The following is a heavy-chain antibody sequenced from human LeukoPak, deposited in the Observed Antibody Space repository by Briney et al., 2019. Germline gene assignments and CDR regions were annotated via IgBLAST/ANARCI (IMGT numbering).Heavy chain of an antibody. J-gene: IGHJ4*02. CDR3: VRLVAVPDAYFDY. Sequence: PGGSLRLSCAASGFTFSSYSMNWVRQAPGKGLEWVSYISSSTNTIYYADSVKGRFTISRDNAKNSLFLQMNSLRAEDTAVYYCVRLVAVPDAYFDYWGQGTLVTVPS. CDR1: GFTFSSYS. CDR2: ISSSTNTI. D-gene: IGHD2-2*01. V-gene: IGHV3-48*01.